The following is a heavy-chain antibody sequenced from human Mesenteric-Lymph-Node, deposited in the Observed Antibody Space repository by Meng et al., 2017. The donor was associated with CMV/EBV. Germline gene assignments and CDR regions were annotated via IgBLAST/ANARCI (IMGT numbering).Heavy chain of an antibody. V-gene: IGHV4-39*07. CDR2: IYYSGST. J-gene: IGHJ6*02. Sequence: SETLSLTCTVSGGSISSSSYYWGWIRQPPGKGLEWIGSIYYSGSTYYNPSLKSRVTISVDTSKNQFSLKLSSVTAADTAVYYCARGAGARSMDVWGQGTTVTVSS. D-gene: IGHD6-19*01. CDR1: GGSISSSSYY. CDR3: ARGAGARSMDV.